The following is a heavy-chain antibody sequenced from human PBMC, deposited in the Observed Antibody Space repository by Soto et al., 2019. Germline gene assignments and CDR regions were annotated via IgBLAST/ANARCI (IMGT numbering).Heavy chain of an antibody. CDR3: ATHDDHSSENDH. D-gene: IGHD1-1*01. V-gene: IGHV5-10-1*03. CDR1: GYRFGSFW. CDR2: IDPSDSET. Sequence: EVQVVQSGAEVKKPGESLSISCKGSGYRFGSFWISWVRQMPGKGLEWMGRIDPSDSETNYSPSAQGHVTISADTSITTVYLHRSSLKASDSAIYYCATHDDHSSENDHWGQGTLVTVST. J-gene: IGHJ4*02.